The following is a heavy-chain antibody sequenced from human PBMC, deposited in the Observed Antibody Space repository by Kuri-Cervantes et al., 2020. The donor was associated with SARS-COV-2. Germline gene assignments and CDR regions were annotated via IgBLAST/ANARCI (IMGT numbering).Heavy chain of an antibody. CDR3: ASIVTGDSSGYY. D-gene: IGHD3-22*01. J-gene: IGHJ4*02. CDR2: IYSGGST. V-gene: IGHV3-53*01. CDR1: GFTVSSNY. Sequence: GESLKISCAASGFTVSSNYMSWVRQAPGKGLEWVSVIYSGGSTYYADSVKGRFTISRDNSKNTLYLQMNSLGAEDTAVYYCASIVTGDSSGYYWGQGTLVTVSS.